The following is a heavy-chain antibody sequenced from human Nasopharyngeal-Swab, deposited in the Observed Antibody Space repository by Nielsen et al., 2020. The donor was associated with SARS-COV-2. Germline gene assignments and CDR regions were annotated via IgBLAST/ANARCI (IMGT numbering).Heavy chain of an antibody. V-gene: IGHV4-39*07. CDR3: ARGPYGDYPHDY. Sequence: SETLSLTCTVSGGSISSSSYYWGWIRQPPGKGLEWIGSIYYSGSTYYNPSLKSRVTISVDTSKNQFSLKLSSVTAADTAVYYCARGPYGDYPHDYWGQGTLVTVSS. CDR1: GGSISSSSYY. CDR2: IYYSGST. J-gene: IGHJ4*02. D-gene: IGHD4-17*01.